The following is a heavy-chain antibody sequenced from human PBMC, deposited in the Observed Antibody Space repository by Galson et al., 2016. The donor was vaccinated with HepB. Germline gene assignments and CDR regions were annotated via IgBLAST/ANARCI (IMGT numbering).Heavy chain of an antibody. D-gene: IGHD2-2*01. Sequence: SVKVSCKASGYTFSTYAMHWVRQAPGQRLEWMGWINAGNGNTKYSQKFQGRVTITRDTSASTAYMELSSLRSEDTAVYYCARDNCSSTNCYSFFDSWGQGTLVTGSS. J-gene: IGHJ4*02. V-gene: IGHV1-3*01. CDR1: GYTFSTYA. CDR2: INAGNGNT. CDR3: ARDNCSSTNCYSFFDS.